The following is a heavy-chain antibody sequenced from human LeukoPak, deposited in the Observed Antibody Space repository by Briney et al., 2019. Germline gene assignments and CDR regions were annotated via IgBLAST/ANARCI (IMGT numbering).Heavy chain of an antibody. Sequence: PSQTLSLTCTVSGGSISSGSYYWSWIRQPAGKGLEWIGCIYTSGSTHYNPSLKSRVTISVDTSKNQFSLKLSSVTAADTAVYYCARSVEMATIGFGYWGQGTLVTVSS. J-gene: IGHJ4*02. CDR2: IYTSGST. CDR3: ARSVEMATIGFGY. V-gene: IGHV4-61*02. D-gene: IGHD5-24*01. CDR1: GGSISSGSYY.